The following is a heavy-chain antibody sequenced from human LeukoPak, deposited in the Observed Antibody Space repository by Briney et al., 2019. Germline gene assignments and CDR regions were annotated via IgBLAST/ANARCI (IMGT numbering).Heavy chain of an antibody. V-gene: IGHV1-24*01. D-gene: IGHD4-23*01. Sequence: ASVKVSCKVSGYTLTELSMHWVRQAPGKGLEWMGGFDPEDGETIYAQKFQGRVTITRDTSASTAYMELSSLRSEDTAVYYCARESYGGKRSGYYYGMDVWGQGTTVTVSS. CDR1: GYTLTELS. J-gene: IGHJ6*02. CDR2: FDPEDGET. CDR3: ARESYGGKRSGYYYGMDV.